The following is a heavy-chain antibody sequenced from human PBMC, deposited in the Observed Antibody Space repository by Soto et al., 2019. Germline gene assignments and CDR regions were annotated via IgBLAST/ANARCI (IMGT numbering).Heavy chain of an antibody. Sequence: GGSLRLSCAASGFTFSSYCMHWVRQAPGKGLEWVAVISYDGSNKYYADSVKGRFTISRDNSKNTLYLQMNSLRAEDTAVYHCAKDTYFRDSSGYYVFDYWGQGTLVTVSS. CDR1: GFTFSSYC. V-gene: IGHV3-30*18. CDR2: ISYDGSNK. D-gene: IGHD3-22*01. J-gene: IGHJ4*02. CDR3: AKDTYFRDSSGYYVFDY.